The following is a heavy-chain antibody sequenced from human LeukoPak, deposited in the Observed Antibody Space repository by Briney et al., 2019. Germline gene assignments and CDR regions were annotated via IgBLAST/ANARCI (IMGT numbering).Heavy chain of an antibody. V-gene: IGHV3-15*01. Sequence: NPGGSLRLSCAASGFSFSNAWMSWVRQAPGKGLECVGQIKSKTDGGTTDYAAPVKGRFTISRDDSKNTLYLQMNSFKTEDTAVYYCTTDYGYAWGSYRLGYWGQGTLVTVSS. CDR1: GFSFSNAW. CDR3: TTDYGYAWGSYRLGY. CDR2: IKSKTDGGTT. J-gene: IGHJ4*02. D-gene: IGHD3-16*02.